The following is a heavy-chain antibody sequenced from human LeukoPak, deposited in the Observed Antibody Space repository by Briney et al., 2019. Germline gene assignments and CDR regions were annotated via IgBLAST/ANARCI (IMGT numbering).Heavy chain of an antibody. CDR1: GYTFTSYG. CDR3: ARDAVRFLEWLSL. Sequence: GASVTVSFKASGYTFTSYGISWVRQAPGQGLEWMGWISAYNGNTNYAQKLQGRVTMTTDTSTSTAYMELRSLRSDDTAVYYCARDAVRFLEWLSLWGQGTLVTVSS. CDR2: ISAYNGNT. V-gene: IGHV1-18*01. D-gene: IGHD3-3*01. J-gene: IGHJ4*02.